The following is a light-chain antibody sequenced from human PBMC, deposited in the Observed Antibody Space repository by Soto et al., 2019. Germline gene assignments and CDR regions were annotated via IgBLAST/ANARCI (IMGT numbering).Light chain of an antibody. J-gene: IGKJ4*01. CDR3: QQSYSTPRT. CDR2: AAS. Sequence: DIQMTQSPSSLSASVGDRVTITCRASQSISSYLNWYQQKPGKAPKLLIYAASSLQSGVPSRFSGSGSGTDFTLTISSLQPEDFATCYCQQSYSTPRTFGGGNNVEI. CDR1: QSISSY. V-gene: IGKV1-39*01.